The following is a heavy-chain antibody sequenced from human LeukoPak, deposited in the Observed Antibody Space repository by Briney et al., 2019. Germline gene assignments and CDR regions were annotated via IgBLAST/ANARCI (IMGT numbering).Heavy chain of an antibody. J-gene: IGHJ4*02. V-gene: IGHV1-2*06. CDR3: ARYYYDSSVYFDY. CDR2: INPNSGGT. CDR1: GYTFTGYY. Sequence: ASVKVSCKASGYTFTGYYMHWARQAPGQGLEWMGRINPNSGGTNYAQKFQGRVTMTRDTSISTAYMELSRLRSDDTAVYYCARYYYDSSVYFDYSRQGTLVTVSS. D-gene: IGHD3-22*01.